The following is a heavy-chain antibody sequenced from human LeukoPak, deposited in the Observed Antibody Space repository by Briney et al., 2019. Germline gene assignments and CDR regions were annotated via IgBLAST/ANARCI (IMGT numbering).Heavy chain of an antibody. CDR3: ARDAVDTANAV. J-gene: IGHJ6*02. CDR2: INSDGSIT. CDR1: GFTFDDYA. Sequence: GGSLRLSCAASGFTFDDYAMHWVRQAPGKGLVWVSHINSDGSITSYADSVKGRFTISRDNAKNTLYLQMNSLRAEDTAVYYCARDAVDTANAVWGQGTTVTVSS. D-gene: IGHD5-18*01. V-gene: IGHV3-74*01.